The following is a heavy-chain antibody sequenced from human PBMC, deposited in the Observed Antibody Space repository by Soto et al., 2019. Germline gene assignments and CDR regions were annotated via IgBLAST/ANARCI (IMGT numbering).Heavy chain of an antibody. CDR3: TRAYIGPDDVDYVGGLYYYYVGLDV. Sequence: PGGSLRLSCTASGFTFGEYAMSWFRQAPGKGLEWVGFIRSKAYGGTTEHAASVKGRFTITRDDSKSIAYLQMDSLKTEDTAVYYCTRAYIGPDDVDYVGGLYYYYVGLDVWGQGTTVTVSS. CDR2: IRSKAYGGTT. J-gene: IGHJ6*02. V-gene: IGHV3-49*03. D-gene: IGHD4-17*01. CDR1: GFTFGEYA.